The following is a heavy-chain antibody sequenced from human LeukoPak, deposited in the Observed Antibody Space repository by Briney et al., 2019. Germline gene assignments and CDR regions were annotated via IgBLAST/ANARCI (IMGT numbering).Heavy chain of an antibody. J-gene: IGHJ3*02. CDR1: GFTFSSYA. CDR2: ISGSGGST. V-gene: IGHV3-23*01. D-gene: IGHD3-9*01. Sequence: GGSLRLSCAASGFTFSSYAMSWVRQAPGKGLEWVSAISGSGGSTYYADSVKGRFTISRDNSKNTLYLQMNSLRAEDTAVYYCAKVRLRYFDWYDAFDIWGQGTMVTVSS. CDR3: AKVRLRYFDWYDAFDI.